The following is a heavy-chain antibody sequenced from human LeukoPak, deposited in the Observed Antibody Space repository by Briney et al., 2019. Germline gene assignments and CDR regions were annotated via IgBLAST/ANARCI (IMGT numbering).Heavy chain of an antibody. D-gene: IGHD1-26*01. CDR1: GFTFSSYS. CDR2: ISSSSSYI. J-gene: IGHJ4*02. Sequence: GGSLRLSCAASGFTFSSYSMNWVRQAPGKGLEWVSSISSSSSYIYYADSVKGRFTISRDNAKNSLYLQMNSLRAEDTAVYYCARHESGSYYPLTLDYWGQGTLVTVSS. V-gene: IGHV3-21*01. CDR3: ARHESGSYYPLTLDY.